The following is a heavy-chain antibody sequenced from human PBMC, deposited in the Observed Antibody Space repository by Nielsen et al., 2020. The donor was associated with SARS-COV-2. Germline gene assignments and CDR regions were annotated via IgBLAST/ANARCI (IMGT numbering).Heavy chain of an antibody. Sequence: GESLKISCAASGFTFSSYAMHWVRQAPGKGLEWVAVISYDGSNKYYADSVKGRFTISRDNSKNTLYLQMNSLRAEDTAVYYCARDLKVSSSWYSAVYYYGMDVWGQGTTVTVSS. CDR1: GFTFSSYA. CDR2: ISYDGSNK. V-gene: IGHV3-30-3*01. CDR3: ARDLKVSSSWYSAVYYYGMDV. J-gene: IGHJ6*02. D-gene: IGHD6-13*01.